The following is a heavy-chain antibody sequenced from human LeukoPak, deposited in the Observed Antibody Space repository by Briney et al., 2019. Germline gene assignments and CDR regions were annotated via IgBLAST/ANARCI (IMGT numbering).Heavy chain of an antibody. CDR2: INSDGSST. CDR3: ARMGTLSDWFDP. Sequence: PGGSLRLSCAASGFTFSSYWMHWVRQAPGKGLVWVSRINSDGSSTSYADSVKGRFTISRDNAKNTLYLQMNSLRAEDTAVYYCARMGTLSDWFDPWGQGTLVTVSP. D-gene: IGHD7-27*01. J-gene: IGHJ5*02. V-gene: IGHV3-74*01. CDR1: GFTFSSYW.